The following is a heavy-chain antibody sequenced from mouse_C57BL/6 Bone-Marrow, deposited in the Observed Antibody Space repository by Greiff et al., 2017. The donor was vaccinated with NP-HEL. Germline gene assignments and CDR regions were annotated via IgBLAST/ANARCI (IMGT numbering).Heavy chain of an antibody. CDR3: ARISTMVTTAGYAMDY. CDR1: GFSLTSYG. CDR2: IWSGGST. J-gene: IGHJ4*01. Sequence: QVQLQQSGPGLVQPSQSLSITCTVSGFSLTSYGVHWVRQSPGKGLEWLGVIWSGGSTDYNAAFISRLSISKDNSKSQVFFKMNSLQADDTAIYYCARISTMVTTAGYAMDYWGQGTSVTVSS. V-gene: IGHV2-2*01. D-gene: IGHD2-2*01.